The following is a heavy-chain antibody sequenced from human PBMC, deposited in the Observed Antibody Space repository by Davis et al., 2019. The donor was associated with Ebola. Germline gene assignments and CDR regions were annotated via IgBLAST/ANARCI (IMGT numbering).Heavy chain of an antibody. CDR3: AKMEEWELRLGY. CDR2: ISGRGGST. Sequence: GESLKISCAASGFTFSSYAMSWVRQAPGKGLEWVSVISGRGGSTYYADSVKGRFTISRDDAKNTLYLQMNSLRPEDTAVYYCAKMEEWELRLGYWGQGTLVTVSS. CDR1: GFTFSSYA. V-gene: IGHV3-23*01. D-gene: IGHD1-26*01. J-gene: IGHJ4*02.